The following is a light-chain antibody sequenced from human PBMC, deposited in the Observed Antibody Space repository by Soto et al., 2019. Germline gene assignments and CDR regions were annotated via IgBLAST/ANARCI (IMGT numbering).Light chain of an antibody. CDR1: KLGDKY. V-gene: IGLV3-1*01. CDR2: QDS. Sequence: SYELTQPPSVSVSPGQTASITCSGDKLGDKYACWYQQKPGQSPVLVIYQDSKRPSGIPERFSGSNSGNTATLTISGTQAKDEADYSCQARDSSTHVFGTGTKLTVL. CDR3: QARDSSTHV. J-gene: IGLJ1*01.